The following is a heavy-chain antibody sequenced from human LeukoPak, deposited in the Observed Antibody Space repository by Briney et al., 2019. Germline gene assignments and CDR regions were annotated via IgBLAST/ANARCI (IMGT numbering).Heavy chain of an antibody. V-gene: IGHV3-30*02. CDR3: AKDVFGSNYYGSGSYIRDY. D-gene: IGHD3-10*01. Sequence: PGGSLRLSCAASGFTFSDYYMSWIRQAPGKGLEWVVFVRYDGSDKYYADSVKGRFTISRDNSKNTLYLQMNSLRAEDTAVYYCAKDVFGSNYYGSGSYIRDYWGQGTLVTVSS. CDR2: VRYDGSDK. CDR1: GFTFSDYY. J-gene: IGHJ4*02.